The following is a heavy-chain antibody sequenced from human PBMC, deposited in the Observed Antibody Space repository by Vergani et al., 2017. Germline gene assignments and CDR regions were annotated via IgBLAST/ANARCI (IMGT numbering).Heavy chain of an antibody. Sequence: QLQLQESGPGLVKPSATLSLTCSVSGASIRSSNYYWGWIRQPPGKGLEWIASIYYSGSTYYNPSLKSRVTISVDTSKNQFSLKLSSVTAADTAVYFCARHSTVEGLGKLGGIGPWGQGILVTVSS. CDR1: GASIRSSNYY. J-gene: IGHJ5*02. CDR3: ARHSTVEGLGKLGGIGP. D-gene: IGHD3-16*01. V-gene: IGHV4-39*01. CDR2: IYYSGST.